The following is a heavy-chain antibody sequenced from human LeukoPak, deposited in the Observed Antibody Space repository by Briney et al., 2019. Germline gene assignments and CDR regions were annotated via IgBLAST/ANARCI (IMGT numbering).Heavy chain of an antibody. CDR2: IYYSGST. D-gene: IGHD2-21*02. J-gene: IGHJ3*02. V-gene: IGHV4-59*08. Sequence: TSETLSLTCTVSGGSISSYYWSWIRRPPGKGLEWIGYIYYSGSTNYNTSLKSRVTISVATSKNPFSLKMSSVTAADTAVYYCASSKYCGGDCYQPSVAFDIWGQGTIVTVFS. CDR3: ASSKYCGGDCYQPSVAFDI. CDR1: GGSISSYY.